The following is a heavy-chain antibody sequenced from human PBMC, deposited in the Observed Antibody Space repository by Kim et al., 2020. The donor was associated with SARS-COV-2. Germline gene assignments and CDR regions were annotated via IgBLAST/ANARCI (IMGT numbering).Heavy chain of an antibody. V-gene: IGHV1-2*02. D-gene: IGHD3-3*01. CDR1: GYTFTGYY. CDR3: ARAITIFGVLKGGYFDY. Sequence: ASVKVSCKASGYTFTGYYMHWVRQAPGQGLEWMGWINPNSGGTNYAQKFQGRVTMTRDTSISTAYMELSRLRSDDTAVYYCARAITIFGVLKGGYFDYWGQGTLVTVSS. J-gene: IGHJ4*02. CDR2: INPNSGGT.